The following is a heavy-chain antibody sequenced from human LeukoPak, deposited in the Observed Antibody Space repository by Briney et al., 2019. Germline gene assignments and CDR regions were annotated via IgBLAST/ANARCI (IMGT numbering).Heavy chain of an antibody. CDR3: ARDLGQLVFGGWFDP. CDR2: IYYSGST. J-gene: IGHJ5*02. Sequence: SETLSLTCTVSGGSISSYYWSWIRQPPGKGLEWIGYIYYSGSTNYNPSLKSRVTISVDTSKNQFSLKLSSVTAADTAVYYCARDLGQLVFGGWFDPWGQGTLVTVSS. CDR1: GGSISSYY. V-gene: IGHV4-59*01. D-gene: IGHD6-6*01.